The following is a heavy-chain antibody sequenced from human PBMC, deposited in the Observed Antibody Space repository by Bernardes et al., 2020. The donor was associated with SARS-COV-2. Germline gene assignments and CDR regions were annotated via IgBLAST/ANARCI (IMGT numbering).Heavy chain of an antibody. CDR3: ARGSYLIF. D-gene: IGHD1-26*01. Sequence: ASVKVACKASGYTLANYGISWVRQAPGQGLEWMGWISTYNDDRKYAQKFQGRVTMTTDTSTSTAYMEMRSLTSDDTAVYYCARGSYLIFWGQGTLVTVSS. V-gene: IGHV1-18*04. J-gene: IGHJ4*02. CDR2: ISTYNDDR. CDR1: GYTLANYG.